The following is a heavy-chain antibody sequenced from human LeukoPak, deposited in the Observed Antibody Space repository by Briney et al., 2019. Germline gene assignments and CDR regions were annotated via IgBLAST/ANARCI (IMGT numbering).Heavy chain of an antibody. CDR1: GGSINSFY. CDR3: ARAKRWLQFPFDY. D-gene: IGHD5-24*01. V-gene: IGHV4-59*01. J-gene: IGHJ4*02. CDR2: IYYHGNT. Sequence: PSETLSLTCTVSGGSINSFYWSWIRQSPGQGLEWIGNIYYHGNTYYNPSLESRVTISIDTSKRQFSLKLTSVTAADTAVYYCARAKRWLQFPFDYWGQGTLVTVSS.